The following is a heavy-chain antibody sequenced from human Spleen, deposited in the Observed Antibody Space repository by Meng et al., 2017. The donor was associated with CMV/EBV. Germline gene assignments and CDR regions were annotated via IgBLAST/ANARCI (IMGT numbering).Heavy chain of an antibody. V-gene: IGHV1-18*04. CDR2: ISAYNGNT. CDR1: GYTFASHS. D-gene: IGHD3-10*01. Sequence: ASVKVSCKASGYTFASHSVHWVRQAPGQGLEWMGWISAYNGNTNYAQKLQGRVTMTTDTSTSTAYMELRSLRSDDTAVYYCARVKLNYYGSGVGYYGMDVWGQGTTVTVSS. J-gene: IGHJ6*02. CDR3: ARVKLNYYGSGVGYYGMDV.